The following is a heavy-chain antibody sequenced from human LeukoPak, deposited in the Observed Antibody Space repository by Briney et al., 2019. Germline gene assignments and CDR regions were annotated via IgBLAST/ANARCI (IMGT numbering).Heavy chain of an antibody. Sequence: GGSLRLSCAPSGSTFSNYAMSSVRQDPRKWREWVSAISGTGGSTYYAVSVKGRFTISRDNSKNTLHLQMNSLRSEDTAVYYCAKHSYRVDSFTDYWGQGTLVTVSS. CDR2: ISGTGGST. J-gene: IGHJ4*02. CDR3: AKHSYRVDSFTDY. V-gene: IGHV3-23*01. D-gene: IGHD5-12*01. CDR1: GSTFSNYA.